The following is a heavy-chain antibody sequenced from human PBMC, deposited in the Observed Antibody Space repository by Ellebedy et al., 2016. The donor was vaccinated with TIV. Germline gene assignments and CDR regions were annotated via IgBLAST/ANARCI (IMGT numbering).Heavy chain of an antibody. CDR1: GYRFNSYW. CDR3: AGHALGGRGWWYFDL. D-gene: IGHD3-16*01. Sequence: GESLKISCQGSGYRFNSYWHGWVRQVPGKGLKRMGKIDLRGSNSNYSPSLQGHVTISTENSINTAYLQWSSLKASDTAMYYCAGHALGGRGWWYFDLWGRGTLVTVSS. CDR2: IDLRGSNS. J-gene: IGHJ2*01. V-gene: IGHV5-10-1*01.